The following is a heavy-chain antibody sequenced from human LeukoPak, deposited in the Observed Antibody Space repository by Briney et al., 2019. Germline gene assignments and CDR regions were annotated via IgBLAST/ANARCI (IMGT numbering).Heavy chain of an antibody. D-gene: IGHD5-24*01. Sequence: GASVKVSCKASGYAFSSHPVSWVRQAPGQGLEWMGWINTNTGNPTYAQGFTGQFFFSLDTSVSTAYLQISSLKAEDTAVYYCARLSDRDIDYWGQGTLVTVSS. V-gene: IGHV7-4-1*02. CDR3: ARLSDRDIDY. CDR2: INTNTGNP. J-gene: IGHJ4*02. CDR1: GYAFSSHP.